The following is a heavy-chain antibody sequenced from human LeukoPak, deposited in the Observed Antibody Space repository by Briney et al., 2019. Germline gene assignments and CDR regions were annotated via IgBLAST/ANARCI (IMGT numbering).Heavy chain of an antibody. V-gene: IGHV1-69*13. J-gene: IGHJ6*04. CDR2: IIPIFGTA. D-gene: IGHD2-15*01. CDR1: GGTFSSYA. Sequence: SVKVSCKASGGTFSSYAISWVRQAPGQGLEWMGGIIPIFGTANYAQKFQGRVTITADESTSTAYMELSSLRSEDTAVYYCARGSDIVVVVAATHVGDYYYGMHVWGKGTTVTVSS. CDR3: ARGSDIVVVVAATHVGDYYYGMHV.